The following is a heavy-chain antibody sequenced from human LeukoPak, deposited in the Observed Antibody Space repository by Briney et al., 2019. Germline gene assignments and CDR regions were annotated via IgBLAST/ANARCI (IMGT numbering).Heavy chain of an antibody. CDR2: INSDGSTT. D-gene: IGHD2-8*01. J-gene: IGHJ4*02. CDR3: TRARNGTFDY. CDR1: GFTFSDYW. V-gene: IGHV3-74*01. Sequence: GGSLRLSCAASGFTFSDYWIHWVRQAPGKGLVWVSGINSDGSTTSCAESVKGRFTISRDNAKNTLYLQMNSLRAEDTAVYYCTRARNGTFDYWGQGTLVTVSS.